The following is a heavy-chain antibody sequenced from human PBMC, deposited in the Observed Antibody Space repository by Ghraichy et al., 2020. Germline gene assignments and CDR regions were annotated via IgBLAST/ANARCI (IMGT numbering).Heavy chain of an antibody. Sequence: GGSRRLSCAASGFTFSSHDMHWVRQPTGKGLEWVSGFGTAGDIYYSDSVKGRFTISRENAKNSLYLQMNSLRAGDTAVYYCARVAIRGGYDYWGQGTLVTVSS. D-gene: IGHD5-12*01. CDR2: FGTAGDI. CDR3: ARVAIRGGYDY. J-gene: IGHJ4*02. V-gene: IGHV3-13*01. CDR1: GFTFSSHD.